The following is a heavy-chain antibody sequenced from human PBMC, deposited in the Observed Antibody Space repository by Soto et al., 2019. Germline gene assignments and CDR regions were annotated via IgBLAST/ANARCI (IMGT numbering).Heavy chain of an antibody. CDR3: ARGIKVLRFLEGSMDV. J-gene: IGHJ6*02. V-gene: IGHV4-31*03. CDR1: GGSISSGGYY. D-gene: IGHD3-3*01. CDR2: IYYSGST. Sequence: SETLSLTCTVSGGSISSGGYYWSWIRQHPGKGLEWIGYIYYSGSTYYNPSLKSRVTISVDTSKNQFSLKLSSVTAADTAVYYCARGIKVLRFLEGSMDVWGQGTTVTVSS.